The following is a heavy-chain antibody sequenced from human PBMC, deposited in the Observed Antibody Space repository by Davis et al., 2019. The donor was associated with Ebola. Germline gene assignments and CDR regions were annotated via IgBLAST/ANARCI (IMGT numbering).Heavy chain of an antibody. D-gene: IGHD2-15*01. J-gene: IGHJ4*02. CDR1: GFTFSSYW. V-gene: IGHV3-74*01. CDR2: INSDGSST. CDR3: ARLWVAATPFDY. Sequence: GESLKISCAASGFTFSSYWMHWVRQAPGKGLVWVSRINSDGSSTTYADSVKGRFTISRDNAKNTLYLQMNSLRAEDTAVYYCARLWVAATPFDYWGQGTLVAVSS.